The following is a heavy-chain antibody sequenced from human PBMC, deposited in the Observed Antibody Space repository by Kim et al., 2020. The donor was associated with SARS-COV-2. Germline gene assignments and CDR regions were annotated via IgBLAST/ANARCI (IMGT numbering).Heavy chain of an antibody. CDR3: AGMGAVTTTY. V-gene: IGHV3-21*01. CDR2: YI. Sequence: YIYYADSVKGRLTISRDNAKNSLYLQMNSLRAEDTAVYYCAGMGAVTTTYWGQGTLVTVSS. D-gene: IGHD4-4*01. J-gene: IGHJ4*02.